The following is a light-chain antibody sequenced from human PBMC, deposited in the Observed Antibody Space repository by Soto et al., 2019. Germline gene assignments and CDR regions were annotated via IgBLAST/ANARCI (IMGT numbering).Light chain of an antibody. Sequence: SVLPQAASGSGSPGQSITISCTGTSSDVGGYNYVSWYQQHPGRAPELMIYDVTTRPSGVSSRFSGSKSGNTASLTISGLQAEDEADYYCSSYTSIRTLVFGGGTKVTVL. J-gene: IGLJ2*01. CDR2: DVT. CDR1: SSDVGGYNY. CDR3: SSYTSIRTLV. V-gene: IGLV2-14*01.